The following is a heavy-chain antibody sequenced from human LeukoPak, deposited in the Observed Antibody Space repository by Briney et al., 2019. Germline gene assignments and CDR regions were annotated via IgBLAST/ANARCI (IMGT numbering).Heavy chain of an antibody. V-gene: IGHV3-7*03. CDR3: ARDNFDWRPLDC. CDR2: IKHDGSEK. J-gene: IGHJ4*02. D-gene: IGHD3-9*01. CDR1: GFTFSSHW. Sequence: GGSLRLSCAGSGFTFSSHWMTWVRQTPGKGLEWVASIKHDGSEKNYVDSVKGRFTISRDNAKNSLYVEMNNLRGEDTAVYYCARDNFDWRPLDCWGQGTLVTVSS.